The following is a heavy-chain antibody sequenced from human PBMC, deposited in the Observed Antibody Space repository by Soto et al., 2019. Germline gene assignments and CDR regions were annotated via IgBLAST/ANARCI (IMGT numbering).Heavy chain of an antibody. Sequence: VQLQESGPGLVKPSETLSLTCTVSGGSISSYYWSWIRQPPGKGLEWIGYIYYSGSTNYNPSLKRRVTISVDTSKKQFSLKLSSVTAADTAVYYCARAKAPLYSSSWYWFDPWGQGTLVTVSS. CDR2: IYYSGST. CDR1: GGSISSYY. V-gene: IGHV4-59*08. D-gene: IGHD6-13*01. CDR3: ARAKAPLYSSSWYWFDP. J-gene: IGHJ5*02.